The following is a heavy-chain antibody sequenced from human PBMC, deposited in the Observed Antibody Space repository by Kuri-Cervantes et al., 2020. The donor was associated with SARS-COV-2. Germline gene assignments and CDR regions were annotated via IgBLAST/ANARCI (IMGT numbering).Heavy chain of an antibody. Sequence: GGSLRLSCAVSGFTFTSYAMHWVRQAPGKGLEWVALISYDGSNKFYADSVKGRFTISRDNSKNTLYLQMNSLRTDDTAVYYCAKDQHGIVVVVAAIEYWGQGTLVTVSS. CDR3: AKDQHGIVVVVAAIEY. CDR1: GFTFTSYA. CDR2: ISYDGSNK. D-gene: IGHD2-15*01. J-gene: IGHJ4*02. V-gene: IGHV3-30*18.